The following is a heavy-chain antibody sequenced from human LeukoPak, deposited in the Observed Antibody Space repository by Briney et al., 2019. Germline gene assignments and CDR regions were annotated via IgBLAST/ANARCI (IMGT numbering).Heavy chain of an antibody. CDR1: GFTFSSYA. D-gene: IGHD3-22*01. V-gene: IGHV3-23*01. CDR2: ISGSAGST. J-gene: IGHJ4*02. Sequence: GGSLRLSCAASGFTFSSYAMSWVRQAPGKGLEWVSAISGSAGSTYYADSVKGRFTISRDNSKNALYLQMNSLRAEDTAVYYCAKGDSSGYPYYFDYWGQGTLVTVSS. CDR3: AKGDSSGYPYYFDY.